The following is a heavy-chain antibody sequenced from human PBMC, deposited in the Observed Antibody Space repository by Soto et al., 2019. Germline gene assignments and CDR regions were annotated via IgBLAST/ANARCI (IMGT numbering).Heavy chain of an antibody. CDR1: GFSLSNARMG. Sequence: SGPTLVNPTETLTLTCTVSGFSLSNARMGVSWIRQPPGKALEWLAHIFSNDEKSYSTSLKSRLTISKDTSNSQVVLTMTKTDPVDTATYYCPRTNVESFFGVAKYPPPPNFWGQGTLVSVSS. CDR2: IFSNDEK. CDR3: PRTNVESFFGVAKYPPPPNF. J-gene: IGHJ4*02. D-gene: IGHD3-3*01. V-gene: IGHV2-26*01.